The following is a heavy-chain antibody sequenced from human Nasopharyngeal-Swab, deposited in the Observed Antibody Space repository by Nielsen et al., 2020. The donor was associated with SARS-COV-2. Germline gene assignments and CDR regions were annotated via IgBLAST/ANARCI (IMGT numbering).Heavy chain of an antibody. Sequence: GESLKISCTASGFTFSNYAMTWVRQAPGKGLVWVSRINSEGSSTSYADSVKGRFTISRDNAKNTLYLQMNSLRAEDTAVYYCVRSPSSISPGWFDPWGQGTLVTVSS. J-gene: IGHJ5*02. CDR2: INSEGSST. D-gene: IGHD1-14*01. CDR3: VRSPSSISPGWFDP. CDR1: GFTFSNYA. V-gene: IGHV3-74*01.